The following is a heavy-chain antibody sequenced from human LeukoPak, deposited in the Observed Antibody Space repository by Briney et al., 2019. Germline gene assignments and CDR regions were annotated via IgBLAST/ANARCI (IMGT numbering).Heavy chain of an antibody. Sequence: SETLSLTCTVSGGSISSYYWSWIRQPAGKGLEWIGRIYTSGSTNYNPSLKSRVTMSVDTYKNQFSLKLSSVTAADTAVYYCARDELGYCSSTSCYEGYYYYYYMDVWGKGTTVTVSS. V-gene: IGHV4-4*07. CDR2: IYTSGST. CDR1: GGSISSYY. CDR3: ARDELGYCSSTSCYEGYYYYYYMDV. J-gene: IGHJ6*03. D-gene: IGHD2-2*01.